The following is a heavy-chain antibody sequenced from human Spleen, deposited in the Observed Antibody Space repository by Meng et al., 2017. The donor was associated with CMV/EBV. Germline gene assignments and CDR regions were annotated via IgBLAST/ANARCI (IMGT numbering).Heavy chain of an antibody. CDR1: GGSISSGGYY. CDR2: IYYSGST. CDR3: ARDRKVMNYFDY. Sequence: TVSGGSISSGGYYWSWSRQHPGKGLEWIGYIYYSGSTYYNPSLKSRVTISVDTSKNQFSLKLSSVTAADTAVYYCARDRKVMNYFDYWGQGTLVTVSS. V-gene: IGHV4-31*03. J-gene: IGHJ4*02. D-gene: IGHD2-21*01.